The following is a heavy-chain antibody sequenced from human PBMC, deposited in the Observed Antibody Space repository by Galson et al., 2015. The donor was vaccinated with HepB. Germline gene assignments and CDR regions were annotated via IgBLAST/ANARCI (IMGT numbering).Heavy chain of an antibody. Sequence: SVKVSCKASGYTFTSYAMHWVRQAPGQRLEWMGWINAGNGNTKYSQKFQGRVTITRDTSASTAYMELSSLRSEDTAVYYCARVGCSSTSCYPFDYWGLGTLVTVST. J-gene: IGHJ4*02. V-gene: IGHV1-3*01. CDR2: INAGNGNT. CDR3: ARVGCSSTSCYPFDY. CDR1: GYTFTSYA. D-gene: IGHD2-2*01.